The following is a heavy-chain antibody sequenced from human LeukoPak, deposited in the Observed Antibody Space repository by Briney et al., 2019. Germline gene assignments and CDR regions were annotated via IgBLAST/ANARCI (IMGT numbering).Heavy chain of an antibody. CDR3: ARDYYGSGSYYNDYYYYMDV. Sequence: PSETLSLTCAVYGGSFSGYYWSWIRQPPGKGLEWIGYIYSSGSTNYNPSLKSRVTISVDTSKNQFSLKLSSVTAADTAVYYCARDYYGSGSYYNDYYYYMDVWGKGTTVTVSS. D-gene: IGHD3-10*01. CDR1: GGSFSGYY. J-gene: IGHJ6*03. CDR2: IYSSGST. V-gene: IGHV4-59*01.